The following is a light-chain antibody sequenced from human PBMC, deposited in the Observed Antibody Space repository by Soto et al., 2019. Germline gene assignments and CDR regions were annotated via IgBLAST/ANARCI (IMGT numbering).Light chain of an antibody. CDR3: LQYGVPLWT. CDR2: AAS. V-gene: IGKV3-20*01. CDR1: QSVTANY. J-gene: IGKJ1*01. Sequence: EIALTQSPGTLSLSPGERATLSCRASQSVTANYLAWYQQRPGQAPRLLIYAASIGATGVPDRFSGSGSGTDSTLTISRLEPEDFAVYYCLQYGVPLWTFGQGTTVEIK.